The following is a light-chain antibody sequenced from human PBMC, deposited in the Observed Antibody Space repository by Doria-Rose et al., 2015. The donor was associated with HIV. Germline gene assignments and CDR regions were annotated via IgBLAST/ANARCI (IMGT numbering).Light chain of an antibody. Sequence: DIRLTQSPSTLSASVGDSVTITCRASQSITRWLAWYQQKPGKAPKLPIYKASLFESGVPSRFSGSGSGTEFTLTISSLQPDDFATYYCQQYNSYSPWTFGPGTKLKIK. CDR1: QSITRW. CDR3: QQYNSYSPWT. CDR2: KAS. J-gene: IGKJ2*02. V-gene: IGKV1-5*03.